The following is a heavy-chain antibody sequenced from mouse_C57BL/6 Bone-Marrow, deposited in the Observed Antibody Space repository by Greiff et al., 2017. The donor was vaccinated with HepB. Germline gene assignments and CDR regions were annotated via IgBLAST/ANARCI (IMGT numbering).Heavy chain of an antibody. CDR3: ARHGLGHVYFDY. CDR1: GFSFTSYG. D-gene: IGHD4-1*01. CDR2: IWSDGST. V-gene: IGHV2-6-1*01. Sequence: QVQLKQSGPGLVAPSQSLSITCTVSGFSFTSYGVHWVRQPPGKGLEWLVVIWSDGSTTYNSALKSRLSISKDNSKTQVLLKMNSLQTDDTSMYYCARHGLGHVYFDYWGRGTTLTISS. J-gene: IGHJ2*01.